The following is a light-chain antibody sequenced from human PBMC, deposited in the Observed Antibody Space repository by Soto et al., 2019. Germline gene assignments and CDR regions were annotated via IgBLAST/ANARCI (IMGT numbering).Light chain of an antibody. Sequence: QSALTQPASVSGSPVQSITISCTGTSSDVGSYNLVSWYQQHPGKAPKLMIYEGSKRPSGISNRFSGSKSGNTASLTISGLQAEDEAEYYCCSYADSSRIYVFGSGTKLTVL. CDR3: CSYADSSRIYV. CDR1: SSDVGSYNL. V-gene: IGLV2-23*01. CDR2: EGS. J-gene: IGLJ1*01.